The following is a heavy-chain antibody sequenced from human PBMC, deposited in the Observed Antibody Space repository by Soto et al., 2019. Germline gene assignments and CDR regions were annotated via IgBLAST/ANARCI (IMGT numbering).Heavy chain of an antibody. CDR1: GGSFSGYY. CDR3: AAQSPYSSGPIDY. J-gene: IGHJ4*02. CDR2: INHSGST. Sequence: SETLSLTCAVYGGSFSGYYWSWIRQPPGKGLEWIGEINHSGSTNYNPSLKSRVTISVDTSKNQFSLKLSSVTAADTAVYYCAAQSPYSSGPIDYWGQGTLVTVSS. D-gene: IGHD6-19*01. V-gene: IGHV4-34*01.